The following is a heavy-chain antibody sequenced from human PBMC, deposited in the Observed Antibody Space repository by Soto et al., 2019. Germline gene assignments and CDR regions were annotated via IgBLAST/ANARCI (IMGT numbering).Heavy chain of an antibody. CDR1: GYTFTSYG. CDR3: ARDGRFLEWLGYGMDV. J-gene: IGHJ6*02. D-gene: IGHD3-3*01. V-gene: IGHV1-18*01. CDR2: ISAYNGNT. Sequence: ASVKVSCKASGYTFTSYGIGWVRQAPGQGLEWMGWISAYNGNTNYAQKLQGRVTMTTDTSTSTAYMELRSLRSDDTAVYYCARDGRFLEWLGYGMDVWGQGTTVTVS.